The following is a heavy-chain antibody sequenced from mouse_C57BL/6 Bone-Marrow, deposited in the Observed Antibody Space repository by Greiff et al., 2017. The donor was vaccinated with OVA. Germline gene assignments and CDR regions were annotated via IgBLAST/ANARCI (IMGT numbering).Heavy chain of an antibody. CDR3: ARRVWYSNHSFYAMDY. V-gene: IGHV8-12*01. CDR1: GFSLSTSGMG. J-gene: IGHJ4*01. CDR2: IYWDDDK. Sequence: QVQLKESGPGILQSSQTLSLTCSFSGFSLSTSGMGVSWIRQPSGKGLEWLAHIYWDDDKRYNPSLKSRLTISKDTSRNQVFLKITSVDTADTATYYCARRVWYSNHSFYAMDYWGQGTSVTVSS. D-gene: IGHD2-5*01.